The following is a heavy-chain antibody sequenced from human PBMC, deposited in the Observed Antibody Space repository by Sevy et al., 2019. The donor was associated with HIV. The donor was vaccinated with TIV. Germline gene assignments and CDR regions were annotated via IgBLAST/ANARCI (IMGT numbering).Heavy chain of an antibody. V-gene: IGHV3-21*01. CDR2: IDTSSAYI. J-gene: IGHJ6*02. Sequence: GGSLRLSCAASGFSFSGYSFNWVRQAPGKGLEWVSSIDTSSAYIYYADSVKGRFTISRDNAKNSLYLQMRSLRAEDTAVYFCARVNCTNGVCFQGYYYYGLDVWGQGTTVTVSS. D-gene: IGHD2-8*01. CDR3: ARVNCTNGVCFQGYYYYGLDV. CDR1: GFSFSGYS.